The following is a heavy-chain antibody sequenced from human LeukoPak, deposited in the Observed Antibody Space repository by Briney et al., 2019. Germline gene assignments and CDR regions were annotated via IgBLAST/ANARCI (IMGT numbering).Heavy chain of an antibody. CDR2: ISSSGSTI. V-gene: IGHV3-48*03. CDR3: ARDNYYGSGVRED. J-gene: IGHJ4*02. Sequence: PGGSLRLSCAASGFTFSSYAMSWVRQAPGKGLEWVSAISSSGSTIYYADSVKGRFTISRDNAKNSLYLQMNSLRAEDTAVYYCARDNYYGSGVREDWGQGTLVTVSS. CDR1: GFTFSSYA. D-gene: IGHD3-10*01.